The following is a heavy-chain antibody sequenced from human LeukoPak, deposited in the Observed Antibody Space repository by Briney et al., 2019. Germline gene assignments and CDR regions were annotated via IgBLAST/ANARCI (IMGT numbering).Heavy chain of an antibody. V-gene: IGHV3-7*01. CDR3: ARARIDSWDDAFDI. CDR2: IKQDGSEK. CDR1: GFIFSSYS. D-gene: IGHD6-13*01. Sequence: GGSLRLSCAASGFIFSSYSMNWVRQAPGKGLEWVANIKQDGSEKYYVDSVKGRFTISRDNAKNSLYLQMNSLRAEDTAVYYCARARIDSWDDAFDIWGQGTMVTVSS. J-gene: IGHJ3*02.